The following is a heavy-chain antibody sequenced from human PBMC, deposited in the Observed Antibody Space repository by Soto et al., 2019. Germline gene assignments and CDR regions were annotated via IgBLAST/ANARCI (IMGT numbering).Heavy chain of an antibody. D-gene: IGHD3-22*01. CDR2: IWYDGSNK. J-gene: IGHJ4*02. Sequence: PGGSLRLSCAASGFTFSSYGMHWVRQAPGKGLEWVAVIWYDGSNKYYADSVKGRFTISRDNSKNTLYLQMNSLRAEDTAVYYCARGGGYYDSSGYYITLGFDYWGQGTLVTVSS. CDR1: GFTFSSYG. V-gene: IGHV3-33*01. CDR3: ARGGGYYDSSGYYITLGFDY.